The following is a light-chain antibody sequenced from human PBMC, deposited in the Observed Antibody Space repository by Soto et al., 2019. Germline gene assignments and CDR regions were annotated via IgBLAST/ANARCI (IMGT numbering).Light chain of an antibody. Sequence: IVFKQSPATLSLTPEERATLSFRASQSVSSYLAWYQQKPGQAPRLLIYDASKRATGIPARFSGSGFGTDYTLTISSLEPDDFAVYYCQQPSKWRTFGQGTKVDIK. J-gene: IGKJ1*01. CDR3: QQPSKWRT. CDR2: DAS. CDR1: QSVSSY. V-gene: IGKV3-11*01.